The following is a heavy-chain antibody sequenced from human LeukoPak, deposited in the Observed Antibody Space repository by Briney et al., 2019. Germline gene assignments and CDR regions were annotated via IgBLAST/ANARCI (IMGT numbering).Heavy chain of an antibody. CDR1: GGSISSGDYY. V-gene: IGHV4-30-4*01. Sequence: PSETLSLTCTVSGGSISSGDYYWSWIRQPLGKGLEWIGYIYYSGSTYYNPSLKSRVTISVDTSKNQFSLKLSSVTAADTAVYYCAREPVYYGDYGGWDLWGQGTLVTVSS. J-gene: IGHJ5*02. CDR2: IYYSGST. CDR3: AREPVYYGDYGGWDL. D-gene: IGHD4-17*01.